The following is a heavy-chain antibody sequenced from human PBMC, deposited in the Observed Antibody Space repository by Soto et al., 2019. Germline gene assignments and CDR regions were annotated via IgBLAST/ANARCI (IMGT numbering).Heavy chain of an antibody. CDR2: IYSGGST. CDR1: GFSVSRNY. V-gene: IGHV3-66*01. CDR3: TRDESEYFPL. Sequence: EVQLVESGGGLVQPGGSLRLSCVVSGFSVSRNYMSWVRQAPGKGLEWVSVIYSGGSTYYADSVKGRFTVSRDNSKNTLYLQMNSLRAEDTAVYYCTRDESEYFPLWGQGTLVIVSS. J-gene: IGHJ1*01.